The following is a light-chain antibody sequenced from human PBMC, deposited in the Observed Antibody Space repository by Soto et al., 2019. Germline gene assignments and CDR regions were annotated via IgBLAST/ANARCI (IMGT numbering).Light chain of an antibody. J-gene: IGLJ1*01. CDR1: SSDVGGYNY. Sequence: QSALTQPASVSGSPGQSITISCTGTSSDVGGYNYVSWYQQHPGKAPKVMIYEVTNRPSGVSHRFSGSKSGNTASLTISGXXXEDEXXYYCSSYTSSSTLYVFGTGTKLTVL. CDR3: SSYTSSSTLYV. CDR2: EVT. V-gene: IGLV2-14*01.